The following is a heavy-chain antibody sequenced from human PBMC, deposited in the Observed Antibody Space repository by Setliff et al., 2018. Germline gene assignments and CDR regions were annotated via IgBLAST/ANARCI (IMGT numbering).Heavy chain of an antibody. CDR2: IYPGDSIT. CDR3: ARHPYYYGSGTYLDNNNRWFDP. J-gene: IGHJ5*02. CDR1: GYSFSTCW. D-gene: IGHD3-10*01. V-gene: IGHV5-51*01. Sequence: GESLKISCKGSGYSFSTCWIGWVRQMPGKGLEWMGIIYPGDSITRYSPSFQGQVTISVDKSINRAYLQWSSLRASDTAIYYCARHPYYYGSGTYLDNNNRWFDPWGQGTLVTVSS.